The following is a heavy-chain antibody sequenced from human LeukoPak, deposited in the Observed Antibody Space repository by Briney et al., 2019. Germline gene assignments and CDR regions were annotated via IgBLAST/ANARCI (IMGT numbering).Heavy chain of an antibody. V-gene: IGHV4-61*02. CDR3: ASNYYDSSGYHYNWFDP. D-gene: IGHD3-22*01. J-gene: IGHJ5*02. CDR2: IYTSGST. CDR1: GGSISSGSYY. Sequence: SQTLSLTCTVSGGSISSGSYYWSWIRQPAGKGLEWIGRIYTSGSTNYNPSLKSRVTISVDTSKNQFSLKLSSVTAADTAVYYCASNYYDSSGYHYNWFDPWGQGTLVTVSS.